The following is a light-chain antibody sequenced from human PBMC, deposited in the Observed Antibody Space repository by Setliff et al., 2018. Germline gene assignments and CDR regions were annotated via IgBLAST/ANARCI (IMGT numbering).Light chain of an antibody. CDR2: DVS. CDR3: CSYAGRYTPYV. J-gene: IGLJ1*01. V-gene: IGLV2-11*01. Sequence: QSALTQPRSVSGSPGQSVTISCTGTSSDVGGYNYVSWYQQHPGKAPKLMISDVSKRPSGVPDRFSGSKSGTTASLTIPGLQAEDEADYYCCSYAGRYTPYVFGSGTKVTVL. CDR1: SSDVGGYNY.